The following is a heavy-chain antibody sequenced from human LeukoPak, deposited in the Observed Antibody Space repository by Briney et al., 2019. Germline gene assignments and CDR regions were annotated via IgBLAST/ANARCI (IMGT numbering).Heavy chain of an antibody. V-gene: IGHV1-69*13. D-gene: IGHD6-6*01. CDR2: IIPIFGTA. J-gene: IGHJ6*02. CDR1: GGTFSSYA. CDR3: ARNGIGEYSGSPWVWNYYYYYGMDV. Sequence: SVKVSCKASGGTFSSYAISWVRQAPGQGLEWMGGIIPIFGTANYAQKFQGRVTITADESTSTAYMELSSLRSKDTAVYYCARNGIGEYSGSPWVWNYYYYYGMDVWGQGTTVTVSS.